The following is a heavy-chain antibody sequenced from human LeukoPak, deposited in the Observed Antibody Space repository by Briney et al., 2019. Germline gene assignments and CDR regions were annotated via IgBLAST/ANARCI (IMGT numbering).Heavy chain of an antibody. CDR3: ARDAYDSSGYSFDY. CDR1: GFTFSSYW. D-gene: IGHD3-22*01. J-gene: IGHJ4*02. V-gene: IGHV3-74*01. Sequence: GGSLRLSCAASGFTFSSYWMHWVRHTPGKGLIYISRINNDGSSANYADSVRGRFTISRDNAENTLYLQMNSLRAEDTAVYYCARDAYDSSGYSFDYWGQGTLVTVSS. CDR2: INNDGSSA.